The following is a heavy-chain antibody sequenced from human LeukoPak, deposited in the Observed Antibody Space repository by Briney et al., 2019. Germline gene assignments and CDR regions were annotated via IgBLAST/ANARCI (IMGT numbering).Heavy chain of an antibody. D-gene: IGHD6-19*01. Sequence: ASVKVSCKASGYTFTSYGISWVRQAPGQGLESMGWISAYNGNTNYAQKLQGRVTMTTDTSTSTAYMELRSLRSDDTAVYYCARDKEYSSGWPDALDIWGQGTMVTVSS. CDR1: GYTFTSYG. J-gene: IGHJ3*02. CDR2: ISAYNGNT. V-gene: IGHV1-18*01. CDR3: ARDKEYSSGWPDALDI.